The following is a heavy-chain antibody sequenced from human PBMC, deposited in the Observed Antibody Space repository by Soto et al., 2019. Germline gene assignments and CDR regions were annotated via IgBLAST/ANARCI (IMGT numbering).Heavy chain of an antibody. J-gene: IGHJ6*02. CDR2: IVVGSGNT. CDR1: RCTFTSSA. CDR3: AAGFYYYYGMDV. Sequence: ASVKVSCKASRCTFTSSAVQWLRQARGQRLEWIGWIVVGSGNTNYAQKFQERVTITRDMSTSTAYMELSSLRSEDTAVYYCAAGFYYYYGMDVWGQGTTVTVSS. V-gene: IGHV1-58*01.